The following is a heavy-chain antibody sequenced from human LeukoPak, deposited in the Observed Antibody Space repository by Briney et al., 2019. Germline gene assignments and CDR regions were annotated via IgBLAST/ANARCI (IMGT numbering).Heavy chain of an antibody. CDR2: ISSSGSTI. D-gene: IGHD2-2*01. CDR1: GFTFSSYE. V-gene: IGHV3-48*03. J-gene: IGHJ3*02. Sequence: GGSLRLSCAASGFTFSSYEMNWVRQAPGKGLEWVSYISSSGSTIYYADSVKGRFTISRDNAKNSLYLQVNSLRAEDTAVYYCARESAYCSSTSCPDAFDIWGQGTMVTVSS. CDR3: ARESAYCSSTSCPDAFDI.